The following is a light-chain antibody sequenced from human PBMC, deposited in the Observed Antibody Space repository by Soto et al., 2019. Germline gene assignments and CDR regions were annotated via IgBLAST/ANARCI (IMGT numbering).Light chain of an antibody. Sequence: QAVVTQEPSLTGSPGGTVTLTCGSSTGAVTSGHYPYWFQQKPGQAPRTLIYDTSNKHSWTPARFSGSLLGGKAALTLSSAQPEDEAEYYCLLSYSGARLVVFGGGTKLTVL. V-gene: IGLV7-46*01. CDR3: LLSYSGARLVV. CDR2: DTS. CDR1: TGAVTSGHY. J-gene: IGLJ2*01.